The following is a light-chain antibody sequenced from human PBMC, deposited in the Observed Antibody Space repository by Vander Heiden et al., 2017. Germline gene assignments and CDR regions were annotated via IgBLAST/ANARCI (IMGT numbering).Light chain of an antibody. J-gene: IGLJ2*01. Sequence: QSALTQPASVSGSPGQSITISCTGTSSDVGGHNYASWYQQHPGKAPKLMIYDVSNRPSGVSNRFSGSKSGNTAFLTISGLQAEDEADYYCSSYTSSSTLVFGGGTKLTVL. CDR3: SSYTSSSTLV. V-gene: IGLV2-14*01. CDR1: SSDVGGHNY. CDR2: DVS.